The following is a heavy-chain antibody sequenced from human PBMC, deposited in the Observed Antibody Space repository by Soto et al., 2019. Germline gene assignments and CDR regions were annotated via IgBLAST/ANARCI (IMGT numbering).Heavy chain of an antibody. J-gene: IGHJ5*02. Sequence: SXTLSLTCAVYGGSLSGYYWSWIRQPPVNGLEWIGEINHSGSTNYNPSLKSRVTISVDTSKNQFSLKLSSVTAADTAVYYCARGKKSGYSSGFNWFDPWGQGTLVTVSS. V-gene: IGHV4-34*01. CDR3: ARGKKSGYSSGFNWFDP. CDR2: INHSGST. D-gene: IGHD6-19*01. CDR1: GGSLSGYY.